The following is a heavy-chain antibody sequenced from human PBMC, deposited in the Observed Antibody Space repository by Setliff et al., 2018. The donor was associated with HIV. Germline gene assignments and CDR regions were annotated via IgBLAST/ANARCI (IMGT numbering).Heavy chain of an antibody. CDR3: ATLSSSWTGYFDS. D-gene: IGHD6-13*01. V-gene: IGHV1-24*01. J-gene: IGHJ4*02. Sequence: ASVKVSCKISGYTLAELSIHWVRQAPGKGLEWMGGFDPKDGETIYAQKLQGRVTMTEDTSTDIAYMDLSSLISEDTAVYYCATLSSSWTGYFDSWGQGTLVTVSS. CDR2: FDPKDGET. CDR1: GYTLAELS.